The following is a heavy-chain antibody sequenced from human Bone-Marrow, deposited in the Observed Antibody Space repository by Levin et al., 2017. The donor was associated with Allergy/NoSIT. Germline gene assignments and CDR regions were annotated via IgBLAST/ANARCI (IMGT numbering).Heavy chain of an antibody. CDR3: AKAMGIWSGYQYPLDH. V-gene: IGHV3-43D*04. CDR2: VSSDGVRT. CDR1: GFTFPDYA. Sequence: GGSLRLSCAASGFTFPDYAMHWVRQCPGKGLEWVSFVSSDGVRTYYADSVKGRFTISRDNSKNALHLQMDSLRPDDTAVYYCAKAMGIWSGYQYPLDHWGPGTLVTVSS. J-gene: IGHJ5*02. D-gene: IGHD3/OR15-3a*01.